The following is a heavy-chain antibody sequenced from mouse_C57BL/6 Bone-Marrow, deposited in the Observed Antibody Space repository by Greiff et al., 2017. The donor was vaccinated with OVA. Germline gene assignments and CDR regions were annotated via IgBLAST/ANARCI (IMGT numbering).Heavy chain of an antibody. D-gene: IGHD2-5*01. CDR3: TRGYSNYYAMDY. V-gene: IGHV1-15*01. J-gene: IGHJ4*01. CDR1: GYPFTDYE. CDR2: IDPETGGT. Sequence: VQLVESGAELVRPGASVTLSCKASGYPFTDYEMHWVKQTPVHGLEWIGAIDPETGGTAYNQKFKGKAILTADKSSSTAYMELRSLTSEDSAVYYCTRGYSNYYAMDYWGQGTSVTVSS.